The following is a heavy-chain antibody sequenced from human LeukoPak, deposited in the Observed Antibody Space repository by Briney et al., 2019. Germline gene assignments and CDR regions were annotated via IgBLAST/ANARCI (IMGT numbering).Heavy chain of an antibody. V-gene: IGHV4-34*01. Sequence: SETLSLTCAVYGGSFSGYYWRWIRQPPGQGLEWIGEINHSGRTNYNPSLKSRVTISVDTSKNQFSLKVSSVTAADTAVYYCARGVGLRSDFDIWGQGTMVTVSS. D-gene: IGHD3-3*01. CDR1: GGSFSGYY. J-gene: IGHJ3*02. CDR2: INHSGRT. CDR3: ARGVGLRSDFDI.